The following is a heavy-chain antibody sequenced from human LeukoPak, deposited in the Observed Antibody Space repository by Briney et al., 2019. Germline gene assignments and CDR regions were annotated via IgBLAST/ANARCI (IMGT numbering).Heavy chain of an antibody. Sequence: GGSLRLSCAASGFTFSSYSMNWVRQAPGKGLEWVSSISSSSSYIYYADSVKGRFTISRDNAKNSLYLQMNSLRAEDTAVYYCASSIETGTTFWYYYYYYMDVWGKGTTVTVSS. CDR3: ASSIETGTTFWYYYYYYMDV. CDR2: ISSSSSYI. D-gene: IGHD1-7*01. CDR1: GFTFSSYS. J-gene: IGHJ6*03. V-gene: IGHV3-21*01.